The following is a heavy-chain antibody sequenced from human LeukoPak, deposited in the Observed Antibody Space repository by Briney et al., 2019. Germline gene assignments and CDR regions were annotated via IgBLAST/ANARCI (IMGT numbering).Heavy chain of an antibody. CDR3: AKGPSGEQLVRAFDY. V-gene: IGHV1-46*01. J-gene: IGHJ4*02. CDR2: INPSGGST. CDR1: GYTFTSYY. D-gene: IGHD6-13*01. Sequence: ASVKVSCKASGYTFTSYYMHWVRQAPGQGLEWMGIINPSGGSTSYAQKFQGRVTMTRDTSTSTVYMELSSLRAEDTALYYCAKGPSGEQLVRAFDYWGQGTLVTVSS.